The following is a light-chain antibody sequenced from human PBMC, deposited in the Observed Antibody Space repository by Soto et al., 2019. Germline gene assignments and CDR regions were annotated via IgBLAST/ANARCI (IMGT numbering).Light chain of an antibody. CDR3: SSYSTSATLE. V-gene: IGLV2-14*01. Sequence: QSVLTQPASVSGSPGQSITISCTGSSSDVGGYDHVSWYQQSQGKAPKLLIYKVSYRPSGVSNRFSGSKSGNTASLTISGLQAEDEADYYCSSYSTSATLEFGGGPKLTVL. J-gene: IGLJ3*02. CDR1: SSDVGGYDH. CDR2: KVS.